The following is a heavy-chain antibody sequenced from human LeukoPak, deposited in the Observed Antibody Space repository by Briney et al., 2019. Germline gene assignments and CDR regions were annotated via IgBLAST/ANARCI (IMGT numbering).Heavy chain of an antibody. D-gene: IGHD2-2*01. V-gene: IGHV3-11*06. J-gene: IGHJ6*04. CDR1: GFTFSDYY. CDR3: ARAQVVPAATYYYYYGMDV. CDR2: ISTISNYT. Sequence: GGSLRLSCAASGFTFSDYYMNWIRPAPGKGLEWVSSISTISNYTNYADSVRGRFTISRDNANNSLYLQMNSLRAEDTAVYYCARAQVVPAATYYYYYGMDVWGKGTTVTVSS.